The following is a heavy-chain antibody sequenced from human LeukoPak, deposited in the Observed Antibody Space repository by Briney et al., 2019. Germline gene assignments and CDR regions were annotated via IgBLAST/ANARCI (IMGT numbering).Heavy chain of an antibody. J-gene: IGHJ4*02. CDR1: GGSISSYY. D-gene: IGHD6-13*01. CDR2: IYHSGST. CDR3: ARELGQLDDY. Sequence: SETLSLTCTVSGGSISSYYWSWIRQPPGKGLEWIGYIYHSGSTNYNPSLKSRVTISVDTSKNQFSLKLSSVTAADTAVYYCARELGQLDDYWGQGTLVTVSS. V-gene: IGHV4-59*01.